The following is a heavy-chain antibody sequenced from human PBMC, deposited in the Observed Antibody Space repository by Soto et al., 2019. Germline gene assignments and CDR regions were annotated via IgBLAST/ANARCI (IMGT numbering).Heavy chain of an antibody. CDR2: IYYSGRP. J-gene: IGHJ4*02. D-gene: IGHD5-18*01. CDR3: AREGGGYSFGPDF. CDR1: GGSIRSAGYY. V-gene: IGHV4-31*03. Sequence: QVQLQESGPGLVKHSQTLSLTCTVSGGSIRSAGYYWSWIRQHPGKGLEWIGYIYYSGRPYYNPSLRGRVTISVDTSKNQFSLNLSSVTAADTAVYYCAREGGGYSFGPDFWGQGTLVIVSS.